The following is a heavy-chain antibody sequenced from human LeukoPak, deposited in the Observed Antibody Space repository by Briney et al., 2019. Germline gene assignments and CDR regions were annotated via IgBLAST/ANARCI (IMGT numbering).Heavy chain of an antibody. Sequence: GGSLRLSCAASGFSFSSFAMTWVRQAPGKGLEWVSSITGGHNATYNTDSVKGRFTISRDNAKNTLYLQMNSLRADDTAIYYCTKDPNGDYIGAFDPWGQGTLVTVSS. J-gene: IGHJ5*02. D-gene: IGHD4-17*01. CDR1: GFSFSSFA. CDR2: ITGGHNAT. CDR3: TKDPNGDYIGAFDP. V-gene: IGHV3-23*01.